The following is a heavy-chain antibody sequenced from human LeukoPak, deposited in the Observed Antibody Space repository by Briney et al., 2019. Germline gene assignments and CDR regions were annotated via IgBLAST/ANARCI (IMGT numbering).Heavy chain of an antibody. D-gene: IGHD1-26*01. CDR3: ARGVGAFSNWFDP. V-gene: IGHV3-64*01. CDR2: ISSNGGST. CDR1: GFTFSSYA. Sequence: GGSLRLSCAASGFTFSSYAMHWVRQAPGKGLEYVSAISSNGGSTYYANSVKGRFTISRDNSKNTPYLQMGSLRAEDMAMYYCARGVGAFSNWFDPWGQGTLVTVSS. J-gene: IGHJ5*02.